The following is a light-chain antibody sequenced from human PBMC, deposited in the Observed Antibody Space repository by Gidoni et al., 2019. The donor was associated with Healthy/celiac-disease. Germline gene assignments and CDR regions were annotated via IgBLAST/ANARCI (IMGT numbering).Light chain of an antibody. CDR2: QDS. CDR3: QAWDSSTSSYV. Sequence: SYELTQPPSLSVSPGQPASITCSGDKLGDKYACWYQQKPGQSPVLVIYQDSKRPSGIPERLSGSKSGNTATLTISGTQAMDEADYYCQAWDSSTSSYVFGTGTKVTVL. CDR1: KLGDKY. V-gene: IGLV3-1*01. J-gene: IGLJ1*01.